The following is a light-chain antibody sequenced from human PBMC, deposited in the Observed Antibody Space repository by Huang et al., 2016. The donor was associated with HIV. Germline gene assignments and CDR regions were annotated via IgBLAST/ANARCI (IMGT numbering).Light chain of an antibody. V-gene: IGKV3-11*01. CDR1: QSVSSY. CDR2: DTF. CDR3: QQRSDWPLT. Sequence: EIVLTQSPATLFLSPGERATLSCRARQSVSSYLAWYQQKPGHAPRLLIYDTFNRATGIPARFSGSGSGTDFTLTISSLEPEDFAVYYCQQRSDWPLTFGGGTKVEIK. J-gene: IGKJ4*01.